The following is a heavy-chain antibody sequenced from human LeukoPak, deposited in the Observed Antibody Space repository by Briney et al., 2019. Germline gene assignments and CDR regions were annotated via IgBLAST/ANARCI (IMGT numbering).Heavy chain of an antibody. CDR3: ARGGATVTTDFDY. CDR2: IIPIFGTA. V-gene: IGHV1-69*05. D-gene: IGHD4-17*01. J-gene: IGHJ4*02. CDR1: GGTFSSYA. Sequence: ASVKVSCKASGGTFSSYAISWVRQAPGQGLEWMGGIIPIFGTANYAQKFQGRVTITTDESTSTAYMELSSLRSDDTAVYYCARGGATVTTDFDYWGQGTLVTVSS.